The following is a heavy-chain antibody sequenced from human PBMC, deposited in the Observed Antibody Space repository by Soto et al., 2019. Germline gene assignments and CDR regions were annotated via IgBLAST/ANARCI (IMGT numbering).Heavy chain of an antibody. V-gene: IGHV4-59*08. D-gene: IGHD6-13*01. CDR1: GGSISSYY. CDR3: ARSAAAGVNWFDP. J-gene: IGHJ5*02. CDR2: IYYSGST. Sequence: SETLSLTCTVSGGSISSYYWSWIRQPPGKGLEWIGYIYYSGSTNYNPSLKSRVTISVDTSKNQFSLKLSSVTAADTAVYYCARSAAAGVNWFDPWGRGTLVTVSS.